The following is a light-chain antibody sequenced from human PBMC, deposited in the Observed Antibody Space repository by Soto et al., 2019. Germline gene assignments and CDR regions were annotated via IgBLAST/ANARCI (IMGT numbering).Light chain of an antibody. CDR1: QSISSW. Sequence: DIQMTQSPSTLSASVGDRVTITCRASQSISSWLAWYQQKPGKAPKLLIYDASSLESGVPSRFSGSGSGTEFTLTISSLPPADFATYYGQQDNSYSQWTFGQGTKVYIK. J-gene: IGKJ1*01. CDR3: QQDNSYSQWT. CDR2: DAS. V-gene: IGKV1-5*01.